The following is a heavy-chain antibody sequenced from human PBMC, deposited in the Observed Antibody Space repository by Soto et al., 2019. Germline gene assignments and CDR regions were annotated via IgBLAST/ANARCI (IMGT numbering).Heavy chain of an antibody. Sequence: PGGSLRLSCAASGFTFSSYGMHWVRQAPGKGLEWVAVIWYDGSNKYYVDSVKGRFTISRDNSKNTLYLQMNSLRAEDTAVYYCAKDSGYSYGPDDYWGQGTLVTVSS. CDR2: IWYDGSNK. J-gene: IGHJ4*02. D-gene: IGHD5-18*01. CDR3: AKDSGYSYGPDDY. V-gene: IGHV3-30*02. CDR1: GFTFSSYG.